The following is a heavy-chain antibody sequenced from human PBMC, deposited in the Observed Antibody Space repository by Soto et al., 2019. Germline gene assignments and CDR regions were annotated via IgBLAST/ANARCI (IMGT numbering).Heavy chain of an antibody. CDR3: ARDNLYDSSGYSFDY. Sequence: PSETLSLTCTVSGGSISSGDYYWSWIRQPPGKGLEWIGYIYYSGSTYYNPSLKSRVTISVDTSKNQFSLKLSSVTAADTAVYYCARDNLYDSSGYSFDYWGQGTLVTVSS. CDR1: GGSISSGDYY. V-gene: IGHV4-30-4*01. CDR2: IYYSGST. D-gene: IGHD3-22*01. J-gene: IGHJ4*02.